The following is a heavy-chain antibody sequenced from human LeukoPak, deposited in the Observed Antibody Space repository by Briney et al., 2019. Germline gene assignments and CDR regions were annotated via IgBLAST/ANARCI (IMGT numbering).Heavy chain of an antibody. CDR1: GFTFTSSA. D-gene: IGHD3-10*01. J-gene: IGHJ6*02. CDR3: AADHDLWFGDPLYGMDV. CDR2: IVVGSGNT. Sequence: GTSVKVSCKASGFTFTSSAMQWVRQARGQRLEWIGWIVVGSGNTNYAQKFQERVTITRDMSTSTAYMELSSLRSEDTAVYYCAADHDLWFGDPLYGMDVWGQGTTDTVSS. V-gene: IGHV1-58*02.